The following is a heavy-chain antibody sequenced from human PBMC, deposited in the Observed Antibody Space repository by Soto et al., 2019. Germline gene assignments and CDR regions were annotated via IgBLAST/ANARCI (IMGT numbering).Heavy chain of an antibody. V-gene: IGHV3-30*18. CDR2: ISYDGSNK. J-gene: IGHJ3*02. Sequence: GSLRLSCAASGFTFSSYGMHWVRQAPGKGLEWVAVISYDGSNKYYADSVKGRFTISRDNSKNTLYLQMNSLRAEDTAVYYCANYYDSSGPQDDAFDIWGQGTMVTVSS. D-gene: IGHD3-22*01. CDR3: ANYYDSSGPQDDAFDI. CDR1: GFTFSSYG.